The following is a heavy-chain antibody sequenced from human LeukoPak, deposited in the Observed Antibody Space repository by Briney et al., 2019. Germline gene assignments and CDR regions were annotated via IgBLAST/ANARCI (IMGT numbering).Heavy chain of an antibody. CDR2: IRSKANSYAT. CDR3: TTLDFDY. V-gene: IGHV3-73*01. CDR1: GFTFSGSD. Sequence: PGGSLRLSCAASGFTFSGSDMHWVRQASGKGLEWVGRIRSKANSYATAYAASVKGRFTISRDDSKITAYLQMNSLKTEDTAVYYCTTLDFDYWGQGTLVTVSS. J-gene: IGHJ4*02.